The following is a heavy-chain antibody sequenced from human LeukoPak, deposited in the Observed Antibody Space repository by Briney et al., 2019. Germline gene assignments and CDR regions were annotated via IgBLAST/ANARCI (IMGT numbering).Heavy chain of an antibody. CDR1: GGSISSYY. CDR3: ARQSTGYCSSTSCYTLSNNWFDP. V-gene: IGHV4-4*09. J-gene: IGHJ5*02. Sequence: ASETLSLTCTVSGGSISSYYWSWIRQPPGKGLEWIGYIYTSGSTNYNPSLKSRATISVDTSKNQFSLKLSSVTAADTAVYYCARQSTGYCSSTSCYTLSNNWFDPWGQGTLVTVSS. D-gene: IGHD2-2*02. CDR2: IYTSGST.